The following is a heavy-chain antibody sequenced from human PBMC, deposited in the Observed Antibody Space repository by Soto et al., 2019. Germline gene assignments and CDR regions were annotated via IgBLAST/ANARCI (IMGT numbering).Heavy chain of an antibody. CDR3: ARERSSGWPEYYYYYGMDV. CDR2: IYYSGST. CDR1: GGSVSSGSYY. V-gene: IGHV4-61*01. Sequence: SETLSLTCTVSGGSVSSGSYYWSWIRQPPGKGLEWIGYIYYSGSTNYNPSLKSRVTISVDTSKNQFSLKLSSVTAADTAVYYCARERSSGWPEYYYYYGMDVWGQGTTVTVSS. J-gene: IGHJ6*02. D-gene: IGHD6-19*01.